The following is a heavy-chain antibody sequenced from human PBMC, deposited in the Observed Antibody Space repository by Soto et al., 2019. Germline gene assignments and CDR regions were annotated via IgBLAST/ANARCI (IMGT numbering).Heavy chain of an antibody. CDR1: GGSFSSYY. J-gene: IGHJ6*02. CDR2: INHSGST. Sequence: SETLSLTCAVYGGSFSSYYWSWIRQPPGKGLEWIGEINHSGSTNYNPSLKSRVTISVDTSKNQFSLKLSSVTAADTAVYYCARVCYYGSGSYYSKRYYYYYGMDVWGQGTTVTVSS. V-gene: IGHV4-34*01. CDR3: ARVCYYGSGSYYSKRYYYYYGMDV. D-gene: IGHD3-10*01.